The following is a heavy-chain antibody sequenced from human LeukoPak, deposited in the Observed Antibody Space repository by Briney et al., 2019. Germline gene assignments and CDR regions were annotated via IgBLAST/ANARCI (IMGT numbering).Heavy chain of an antibody. Sequence: ASVKVSCKASGYTFTSYYMHWVRQAPGQGLEWMGIINPSGGSTSYAQKFQGRVTITADKSTSTAYMELSSLRSEDTAVYYCATGGDGYNYYNYWGQGTLVTVSS. J-gene: IGHJ4*02. CDR3: ATGGDGYNYYNY. CDR2: INPSGGST. V-gene: IGHV1-46*01. CDR1: GYTFTSYY. D-gene: IGHD5-24*01.